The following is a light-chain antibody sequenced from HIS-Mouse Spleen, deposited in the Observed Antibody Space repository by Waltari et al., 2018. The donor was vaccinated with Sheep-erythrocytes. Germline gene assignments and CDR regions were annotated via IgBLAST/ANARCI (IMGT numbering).Light chain of an antibody. CDR3: CSYAGSYTWV. J-gene: IGLJ3*02. Sequence: QSALTQPRPVSGSPGQSVTIPCTGTSSAVGGYNYVSWYQQHQGKAPKLMIYDVSKRPSGVPDRFSGSKSGNTASLTISGLQAEDEADYYCCSYAGSYTWVFGGGTKLTVL. CDR1: SSAVGGYNY. CDR2: DVS. V-gene: IGLV2-11*01.